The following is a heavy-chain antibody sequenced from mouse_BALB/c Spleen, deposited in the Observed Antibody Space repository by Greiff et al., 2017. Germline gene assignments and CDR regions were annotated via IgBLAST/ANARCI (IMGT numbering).Heavy chain of an antibody. CDR1: GYTFTSYW. CDR2: IDPSDSYT. Sequence: QVQLQQPGAELVKPGASVKLSCKASGYTFTSYWMHWVKQRPGQGLEWIGEIDPSDSYTNYNQKFKGKATLTVDKSSSTAYMQLSSLTSEDSAVYYCARGAHGAMDYWGQGTSVTVSS. V-gene: IGHV1-69*02. J-gene: IGHJ4*01. CDR3: ARGAHGAMDY.